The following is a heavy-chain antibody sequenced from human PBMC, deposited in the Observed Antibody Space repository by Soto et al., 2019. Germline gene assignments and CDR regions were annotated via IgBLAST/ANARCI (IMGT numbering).Heavy chain of an antibody. D-gene: IGHD1-7*01. CDR3: AKGGYNWNSYLHY. J-gene: IGHJ4*02. CDR1: GFTFDDYA. CDR2: ISWNSGSI. Sequence: EVQLVESGGGLVQPGRSLRLSCAASGFTFDDYAMHWVLQAPGKGLEWVSGISWNSGSIGYADSVKGRFTISRDNAKNSLYLQMNSLRAEDTALYYCAKGGYNWNSYLHYWGQGTLVTVSS. V-gene: IGHV3-9*01.